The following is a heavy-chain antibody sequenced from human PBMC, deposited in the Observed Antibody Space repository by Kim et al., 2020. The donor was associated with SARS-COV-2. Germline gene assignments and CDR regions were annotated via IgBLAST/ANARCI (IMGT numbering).Heavy chain of an antibody. CDR3: LNSVGGEY. J-gene: IGHJ4*02. Sequence: GSSTSYADSVKGRFTISRDNAKNTLYLQMNSLRAEDTAVYYCLNSVGGEYWGQGTLVTVSS. D-gene: IGHD3-16*01. CDR2: GSST. V-gene: IGHV3-74*01.